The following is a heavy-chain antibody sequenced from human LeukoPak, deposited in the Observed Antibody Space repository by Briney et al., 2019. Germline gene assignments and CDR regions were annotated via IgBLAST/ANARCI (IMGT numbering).Heavy chain of an antibody. V-gene: IGHV3-30*04. CDR2: ISYDGSNK. D-gene: IGHD5-12*01. Sequence: GGSLRLSCAASGFTFSSYAMHWVRQAPGKGLEWVAVISYDGSNKYYADSVKGRFTISRDNSKNTLYLQMDSLRAEDTAVYYCARVDHVDMVATITYGADDAFDIWGQGTMVTVSS. CDR1: GFTFSSYA. J-gene: IGHJ3*02. CDR3: ARVDHVDMVATITYGADDAFDI.